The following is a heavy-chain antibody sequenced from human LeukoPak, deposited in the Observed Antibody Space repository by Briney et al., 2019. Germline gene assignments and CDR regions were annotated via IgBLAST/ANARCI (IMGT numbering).Heavy chain of an antibody. V-gene: IGHV3-11*04. D-gene: IGHD3-10*01. CDR3: ARDPYYYGSGRRGNWFDP. J-gene: IGHJ5*02. CDR2: ISSSGSTI. Sequence: GGSLRLSCAASGFTFSDYYMSWIRQAPGKGLEWVSYISSSGSTIYYADSVKGRFTISRDNAKNSLYLQMNSLRAEDTAVYYCARDPYYYGSGRRGNWFDPWGQGTLVTVSS. CDR1: GFTFSDYY.